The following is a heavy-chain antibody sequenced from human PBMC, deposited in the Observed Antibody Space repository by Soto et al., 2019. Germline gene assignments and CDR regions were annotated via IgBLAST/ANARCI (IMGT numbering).Heavy chain of an antibody. J-gene: IGHJ4*02. D-gene: IGHD3-16*01. Sequence: SETLSLTCAVYGGSFSGYYWSWIRQPPGKGLEWIGEINHSGSTNYNPSLKSRVTISVDTSKNQFSLKLSSVTAADTAVYYCARGLGYWGQGTLVTVSS. V-gene: IGHV4-34*01. CDR3: ARGLGY. CDR1: GGSFSGYY. CDR2: INHSGST.